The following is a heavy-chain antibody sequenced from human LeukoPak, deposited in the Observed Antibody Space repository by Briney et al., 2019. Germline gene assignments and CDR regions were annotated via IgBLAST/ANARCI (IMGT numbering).Heavy chain of an antibody. CDR2: ISSSSSYI. J-gene: IGHJ5*02. Sequence: GGSLRLSCAASGFTFSSYSMNWVRQAPGKGLEWVSSISSSSSYIYYADSVKGRFTISRDNAKNSLYLQMNSLTAEDTAVYYCARGPSCSGDCYSNWFDPWGQGTLVTVSS. D-gene: IGHD2-21*02. V-gene: IGHV3-21*01. CDR3: ARGPSCSGDCYSNWFDP. CDR1: GFTFSSYS.